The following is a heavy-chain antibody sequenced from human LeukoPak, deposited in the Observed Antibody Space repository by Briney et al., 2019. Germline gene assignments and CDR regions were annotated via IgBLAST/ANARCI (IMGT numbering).Heavy chain of an antibody. CDR1: GYSFTSFW. Sequence: GASLQISCKGSGYSFTSFWIGWVRQLPGKGLEWMGIIYPDDSDTRYSPSFQGQVTISADKSISTAYLQWSGLKASDTAIYYCARRGGSYYYFDSWGQGTLVTVSS. CDR3: ARRGGSYYYFDS. CDR2: IYPDDSDT. V-gene: IGHV5-51*01. J-gene: IGHJ4*02. D-gene: IGHD1-26*01.